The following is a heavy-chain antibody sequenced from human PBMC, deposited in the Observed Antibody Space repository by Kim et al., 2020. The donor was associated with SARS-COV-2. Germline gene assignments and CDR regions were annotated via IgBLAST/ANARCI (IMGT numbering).Heavy chain of an antibody. CDR1: GFTFSDSR. Sequence: GGSLRLSCAASGFTFSDSRMNWVRQAPGKGLEWVGLIKSETDGVSKAYAATVQGSVTIASDNSSNSLYLKMHSVKTEDTAVYYCAGGPGTAYAAFDSYG. D-gene: IGHD2-2*01. CDR2: IKSETDGVSK. V-gene: IGHV3-15*01. J-gene: IGHJ6*01. CDR3: AGGPGTAYAAFDSYG.